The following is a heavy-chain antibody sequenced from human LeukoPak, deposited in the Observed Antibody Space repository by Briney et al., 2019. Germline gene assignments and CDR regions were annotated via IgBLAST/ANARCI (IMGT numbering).Heavy chain of an antibody. CDR1: GGSISSSSYY. V-gene: IGHV4-39*07. Sequence: SETLSLTCTVSGGSISSSSYYWGWIRQPPGQGLEWIGSIYYSGSTYYNPSLKSRVTMSVDTSKNQFSLKLSSVTAADTAVYYCARDSSGWYSNWFDPWGQGTLVTVSS. CDR2: IYYSGST. J-gene: IGHJ5*02. CDR3: ARDSSGWYSNWFDP. D-gene: IGHD6-19*01.